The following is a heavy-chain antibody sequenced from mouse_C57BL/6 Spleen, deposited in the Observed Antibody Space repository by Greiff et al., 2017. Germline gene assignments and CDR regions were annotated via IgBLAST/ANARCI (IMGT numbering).Heavy chain of an antibody. D-gene: IGHD1-1*01. J-gene: IGHJ2*01. Sequence: VQLVESGPELVKPGASVKISCKASGYAFSSSWMNWVKQRPGKGLEWIGRIYPGDGDTNYNGKFKGKATLTADKSSSTAYMQLISLTSEDSAVYFCARSKGYGSTFDYWGQGTTLTVSS. CDR3: ARSKGYGSTFDY. V-gene: IGHV1-82*01. CDR2: IYPGDGDT. CDR1: GYAFSSSW.